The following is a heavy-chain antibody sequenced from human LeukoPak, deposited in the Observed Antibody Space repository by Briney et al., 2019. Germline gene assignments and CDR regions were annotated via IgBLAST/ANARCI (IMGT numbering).Heavy chain of an antibody. J-gene: IGHJ3*02. D-gene: IGHD6-13*01. Sequence: KPSETLSLTCTVSGGSISSYYWSWIRQPPGKGLEWIGYIYYSGSTNYNPPLKSRATISVDTSKNQFSLKLSSVTAADTAVYYCARGQLWAFDIWGQGTMVTVSS. V-gene: IGHV4-59*01. CDR2: IYYSGST. CDR3: ARGQLWAFDI. CDR1: GGSISSYY.